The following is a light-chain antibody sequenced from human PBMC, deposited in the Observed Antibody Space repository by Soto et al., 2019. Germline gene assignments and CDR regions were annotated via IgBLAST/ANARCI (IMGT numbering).Light chain of an antibody. CDR3: HQRNQ. CDR1: QSISSN. CDR2: DST. J-gene: IGKJ5*01. V-gene: IGKV3D-11*03. Sequence: EIVMTQSPATLSVSPGERVTLSCRASQSISSNLAWYQQKPGQAPRLLIYDSTNRATGIPARFSGSRSGTDFTLTISSVEPEDFAMYYCHQRNQFGQGTRLEIK.